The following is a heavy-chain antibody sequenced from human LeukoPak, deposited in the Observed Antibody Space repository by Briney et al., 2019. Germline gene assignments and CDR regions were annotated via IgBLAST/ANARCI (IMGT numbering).Heavy chain of an antibody. Sequence: PGRSLRLSCAASGFTSSSYGMHWVRQAPGKGLEWVAVIWYDGSNKYYADSVKGRFTISRDHSKNTLYLQMNSLRAEDTAVYYCARFWNDGPIDYWGQGTLVTVSS. J-gene: IGHJ4*02. CDR3: ARFWNDGPIDY. CDR2: IWYDGSNK. D-gene: IGHD1-1*01. CDR1: GFTSSSYG. V-gene: IGHV3-33*01.